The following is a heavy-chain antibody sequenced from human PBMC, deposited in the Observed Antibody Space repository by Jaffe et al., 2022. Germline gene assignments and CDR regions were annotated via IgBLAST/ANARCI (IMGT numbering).Heavy chain of an antibody. Sequence: QVQLVQSGAEVKKPGASVKVSCKASGYTFTSYGISWVRQAPGQGLEWMGWISAYNGNTNYAQKLQGRVTMTTDTSTSIAYMELRSLRSDDTAVYYCARERYCSGGSCYSRFAYPVEDAFDIWGQGTMVTVSS. J-gene: IGHJ3*02. V-gene: IGHV1-18*01. CDR3: ARERYCSGGSCYSRFAYPVEDAFDI. CDR1: GYTFTSYG. D-gene: IGHD2-15*01. CDR2: ISAYNGNT.